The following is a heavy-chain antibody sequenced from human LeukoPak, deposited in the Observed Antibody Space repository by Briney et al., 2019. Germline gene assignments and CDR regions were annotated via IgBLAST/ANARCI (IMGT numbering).Heavy chain of an antibody. CDR3: AREAIEGDGYNYVDY. Sequence: GGSLRLSCAASGFTFDDYGMSWVRQAPGKGLEWVSGINWNGGSTGYADSVKGRFTISRDNAKNSLYMQMNSLRAEDTALYYCAREAIEGDGYNYVDYWGQGTLVTVSS. J-gene: IGHJ4*02. V-gene: IGHV3-20*04. CDR2: INWNGGST. D-gene: IGHD5-24*01. CDR1: GFTFDDYG.